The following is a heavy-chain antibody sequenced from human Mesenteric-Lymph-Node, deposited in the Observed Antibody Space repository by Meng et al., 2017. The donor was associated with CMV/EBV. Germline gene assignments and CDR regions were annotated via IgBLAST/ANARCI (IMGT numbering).Heavy chain of an antibody. CDR2: SCPGDSDT. Sequence: FTTYWIGSVRQRTGRGLVWMRISCPGDSDTRCRPSFHGQVTISADKSISAAYLQWSSLKASDTAMYYCARALAWYNWNDPEDGAFDIWGQGTMVTVSS. V-gene: IGHV5-51*01. D-gene: IGHD1-1*01. CDR1: FTTYW. J-gene: IGHJ3*02. CDR3: ARALAWYNWNDPEDGAFDI.